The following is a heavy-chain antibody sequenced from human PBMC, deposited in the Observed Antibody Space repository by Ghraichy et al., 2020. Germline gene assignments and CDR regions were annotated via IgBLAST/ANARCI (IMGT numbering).Heavy chain of an antibody. CDR1: GGSISSGDNY. D-gene: IGHD6-13*01. Sequence: SQTLSLTCTVSGGSISSGDNYWSWIRQPPGKGLEWIGYIYYSGSTHFNPSLKSRVTILVDTSKNQFSLRLSSVTAADTAVYYCARGAAAGRNYYHYGMDVWGQGTTVTVSS. CDR2: IYYSGST. J-gene: IGHJ6*02. V-gene: IGHV4-30-4*01. CDR3: ARGAAAGRNYYHYGMDV.